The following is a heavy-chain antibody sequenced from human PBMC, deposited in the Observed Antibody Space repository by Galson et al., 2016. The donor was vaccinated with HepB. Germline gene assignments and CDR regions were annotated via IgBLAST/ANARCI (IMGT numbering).Heavy chain of an antibody. V-gene: IGHV3-30*01. Sequence: SLRLSCAGSGFSFSSYAMHWVRQAPGKGLEWVAVISHDGNSQYYADSVKGRFTVFRDNSKKTLNRQMNSLKPEDTPVFYCARAPSSGYLNGAFDIWGQGTMVTVSS. CDR3: ARAPSSGYLNGAFDI. CDR2: ISHDGNSQ. J-gene: IGHJ3*02. CDR1: GFSFSSYA. D-gene: IGHD3-22*01.